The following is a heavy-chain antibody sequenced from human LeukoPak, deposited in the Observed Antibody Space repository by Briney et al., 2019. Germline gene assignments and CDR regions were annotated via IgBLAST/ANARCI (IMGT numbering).Heavy chain of an antibody. CDR2: ISAYNGNT. CDR3: ARGNPYYDFWSGYYPNWFDP. J-gene: IGHJ5*02. D-gene: IGHD3-3*01. V-gene: IGHV1-18*01. CDR1: GYTFTSYG. Sequence: GASVKVSCKASGYTFTSYGISWVRQAPGQGLEWMGWISAYNGNTNYAQKLQGRVTMTTDTSTSAAYMELRSLSSDDTAVYYCARGNPYYDFWSGYYPNWFDPWGQGTLVTVSS.